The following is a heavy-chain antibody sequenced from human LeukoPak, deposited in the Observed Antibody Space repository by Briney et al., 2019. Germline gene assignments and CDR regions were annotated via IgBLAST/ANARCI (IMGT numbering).Heavy chain of an antibody. CDR1: GFTFSSYW. D-gene: IGHD5-18*01. Sequence: GGSLGLSCAASGFTFSSYWMSWVRQAPGKGLEWVANIKQDGSEKYYVDSVKGRFTISRDNAKNSLYLQMNGLRAEDTAVYYCARVVDTAMGDFDYWGQGTLVTVSS. CDR3: ARVVDTAMGDFDY. J-gene: IGHJ4*02. V-gene: IGHV3-7*01. CDR2: IKQDGSEK.